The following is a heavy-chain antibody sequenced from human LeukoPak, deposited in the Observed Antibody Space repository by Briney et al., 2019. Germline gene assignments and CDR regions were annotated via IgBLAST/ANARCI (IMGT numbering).Heavy chain of an antibody. CDR1: GFTFSSYW. J-gene: IGHJ4*02. V-gene: IGHV3-73*01. Sequence: GGSLRLSCAASGFTFSSYWMHWVRQASGKGLEWVGRIRSKANSYATAYAASVKGRFTISRDDSKNTAYLQMNSLKTEDTAVYYCTRHHGGSGIYPLSPNYYFDYWGQGTLVTVSS. CDR3: TRHHGGSGIYPLSPNYYFDY. CDR2: IRSKANSYAT. D-gene: IGHD3-10*01.